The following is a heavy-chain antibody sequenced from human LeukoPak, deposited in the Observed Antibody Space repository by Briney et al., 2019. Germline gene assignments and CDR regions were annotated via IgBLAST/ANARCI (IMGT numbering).Heavy chain of an antibody. CDR3: AGGDYYGSGSARRHWFDP. J-gene: IGHJ5*02. CDR1: GFTVSNNY. V-gene: IGHV3-7*04. Sequence: PGGSLRLSCAASGFTVSNNYMNWVRQAPGKGLEWVANIEQHGNEKYYMDSVKGRFTISRDNAKNSLYLEMNSLRAEDTAVYYCAGGDYYGSGSARRHWFDPWGQGTLVTVSS. CDR2: IEQHGNEK. D-gene: IGHD3-10*01.